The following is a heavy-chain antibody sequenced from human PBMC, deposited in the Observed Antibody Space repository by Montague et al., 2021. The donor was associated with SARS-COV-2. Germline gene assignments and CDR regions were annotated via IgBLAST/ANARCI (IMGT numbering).Heavy chain of an antibody. V-gene: IGHV4-34*01. J-gene: IGHJ3*02. CDR3: ARVRGNTIFGVVIISAFDI. D-gene: IGHD3-3*01. CDR1: GTSFSGYY. CDR2: INHGVST. Sequence: SETLSLTCAVHGTSFSGYYWNWIRQPPGKGLEWIGEINHGVSTKYSPSLKSRVTISVDTSKNQFSLKLSSVTAADTAVYYCARVRGNTIFGVVIISAFDIWGQGTMVTVSS.